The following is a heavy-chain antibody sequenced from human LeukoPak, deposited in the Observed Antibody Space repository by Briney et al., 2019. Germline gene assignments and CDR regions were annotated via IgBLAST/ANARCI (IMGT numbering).Heavy chain of an antibody. V-gene: IGHV3-48*04. J-gene: IGHJ4*02. CDR2: ISSSSSTI. D-gene: IGHD3-10*01. CDR3: ARDLRSYYGSGSYEFDY. CDR1: GVTFSSYS. Sequence: GGSLRLSCAASGVTFSSYSMNWVRQAPGKGLEWVSYISSSSSTIYYADSVKGRFTISRDNAKNSLYLQMNSLRAEDTAVYYCARDLRSYYGSGSYEFDYWGQGTLVTVSS.